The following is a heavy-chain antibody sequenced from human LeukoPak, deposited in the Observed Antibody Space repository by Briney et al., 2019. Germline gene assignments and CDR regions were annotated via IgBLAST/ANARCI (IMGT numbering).Heavy chain of an antibody. Sequence: GGTLTLSCAASGFTFSIHGMNWVRQAPGKGLEWVSGIGPSGVITYYADSVKGRFTISRDNYKSTVYLQMNSLRADDTAVCYCAKDEAWLQFDDWGQGTLVTVSS. V-gene: IGHV3-23*01. J-gene: IGHJ4*02. CDR3: AKDEAWLQFDD. D-gene: IGHD5-24*01. CDR1: GFTFSIHG. CDR2: IGPSGVIT.